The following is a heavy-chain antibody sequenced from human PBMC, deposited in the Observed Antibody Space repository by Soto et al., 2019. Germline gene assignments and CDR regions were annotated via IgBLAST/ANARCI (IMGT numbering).Heavy chain of an antibody. CDR3: ARAENYDFWSGYLVPYYYYMDV. V-gene: IGHV4-59*12. CDR1: SGSISTYY. D-gene: IGHD3-3*01. Sequence: SETLSLTCTVSSGSISTYYWSWIRQPPGKGLEWIGYIYYSGSTNYNPSLKTRVTISIDTSKNQFSLKLSSVTAADTAVYYCARAENYDFWSGYLVPYYYYMDVWGKGTTVTVSS. CDR2: IYYSGST. J-gene: IGHJ6*03.